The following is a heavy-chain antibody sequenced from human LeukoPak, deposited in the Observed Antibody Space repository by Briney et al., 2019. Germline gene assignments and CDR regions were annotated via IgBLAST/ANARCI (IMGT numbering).Heavy chain of an antibody. CDR3: ARAVPYYYGSGSYHYGMDV. Sequence: SVKVSCKASGGTFSSYAISWVRQAPGQGLEWMGRIIPILGIANYAQKFQGRVTITADKSTSTAYMELSSLRSEDTAVYYCARAVPYYYGSGSYHYGMDVWGQGTTVTVSS. D-gene: IGHD3-10*01. J-gene: IGHJ6*02. CDR2: IIPILGIA. CDR1: GGTFSSYA. V-gene: IGHV1-69*04.